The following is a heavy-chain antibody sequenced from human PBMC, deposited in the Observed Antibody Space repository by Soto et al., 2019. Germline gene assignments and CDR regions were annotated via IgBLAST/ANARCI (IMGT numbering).Heavy chain of an antibody. CDR2: TSAYNGYT. D-gene: IGHD3-10*01. CDR3: ARDYYDSGTFGSAY. V-gene: IGHV1-18*01. Sequence: QVQLVQSGGEVKKPGASVKVSCKTSGYNMTSYGISWVRQAPGQGLEWMGWTSAYNGYTDYAQKFQGRVTMTTDTSTSIAYMELRSLRSDDTAVYYCARDYYDSGTFGSAYWGQGPLVTVSS. J-gene: IGHJ4*02. CDR1: GYNMTSYG.